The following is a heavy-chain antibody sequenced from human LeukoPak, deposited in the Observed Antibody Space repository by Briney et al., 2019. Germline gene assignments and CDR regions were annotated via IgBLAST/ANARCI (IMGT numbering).Heavy chain of an antibody. D-gene: IGHD6-6*01. J-gene: IGHJ6*02. Sequence: GGSLRLSCAASGFTFSSYWMSWVRQAPGKGLEWVANIKQDGSEEEYVDSVKGRFTISRDNAKNSLFLQMNTLRAEDTAVYYCARDPYSSTWSYGMDVWGQGTTVTVSS. CDR2: IKQDGSEE. CDR3: ARDPYSSTWSYGMDV. CDR1: GFTFSSYW. V-gene: IGHV3-7*05.